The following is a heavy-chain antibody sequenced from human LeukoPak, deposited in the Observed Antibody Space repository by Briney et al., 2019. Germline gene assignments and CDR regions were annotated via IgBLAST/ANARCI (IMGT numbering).Heavy chain of an antibody. CDR1: GYTFTSYD. D-gene: IGHD1-26*01. V-gene: IGHV1-8*01. J-gene: IGHJ2*01. CDR3: ARGAPDSKWGYFDL. CDR2: MNPNSGNT. Sequence: ASVRVSCKASGYTFTSYDINWERQATGQGLEWMGWMNPNSGNTGYAQKFQGRVTMTRNTSISTAYMELSSLRSEDTAVYYCARGAPDSKWGYFDLWGRGTLVTVSS.